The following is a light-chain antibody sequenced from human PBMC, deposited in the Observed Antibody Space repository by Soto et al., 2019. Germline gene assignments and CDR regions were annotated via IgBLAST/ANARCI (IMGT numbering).Light chain of an antibody. Sequence: DLQMTESPSTLSASVGDRVTITCRASQSINIWLAWYQQKPGRAPKLLIHKASTLESGVPSRFSGSGSETEFTLTISSLQPDDFATYYCQQYNVYWTFGQGTKVDIK. CDR1: QSINIW. CDR3: QQYNVYWT. V-gene: IGKV1-5*03. J-gene: IGKJ1*01. CDR2: KAS.